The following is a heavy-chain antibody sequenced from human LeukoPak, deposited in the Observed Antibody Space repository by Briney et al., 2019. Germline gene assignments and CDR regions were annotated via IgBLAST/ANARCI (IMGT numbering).Heavy chain of an antibody. CDR3: ARDQATTYYYDSSGYNP. Sequence: SEYYMSXVRQAXGXXXEXVXXXXXSVSTIYYAHSVKGRFTISRDNAKNSLYLQMNSLRAEDTAVYYCARDQATTYYYDSSGYNPWGQGTLVTVSS. D-gene: IGHD3-22*01. V-gene: IGHV3-11*01. J-gene: IGHJ5*02. CDR2: XXXSVSTI. CDR1: SEYY.